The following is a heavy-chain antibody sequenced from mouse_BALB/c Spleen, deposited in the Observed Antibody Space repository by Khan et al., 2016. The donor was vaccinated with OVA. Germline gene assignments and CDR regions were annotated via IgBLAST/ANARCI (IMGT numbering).Heavy chain of an antibody. Sequence: VRLQQSGTVLARPGASVKMSCKASGYSFTSYLIHWVKQRPGQGLEWIGDIYPGNGDTTYNQKFKDKAKLTAGTSANTAYMEISSLTNEDSAVYSCARGGYSSFAYWGQGTLVTVSA. CDR1: GYSFTSYL. CDR2: IYPGNGDT. CDR3: ARGGYSSFAY. J-gene: IGHJ3*01. D-gene: IGHD1-3*01. V-gene: IGHV1-5*01.